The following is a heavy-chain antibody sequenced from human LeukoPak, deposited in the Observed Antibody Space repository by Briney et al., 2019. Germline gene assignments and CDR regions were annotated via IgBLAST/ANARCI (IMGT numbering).Heavy chain of an antibody. CDR3: ARDEPVVGATSDAFDI. V-gene: IGHV3-21*01. D-gene: IGHD1-26*01. Sequence: PGGSLRLSCAASGFTFSSYSMNWARQAPGKGLEWVSSISSSSSYIYYADSVKGRFTISRDNAKNSLYLQMNSLRAEDTAVYYCARDEPVVGATSDAFDIWGQGTMVTVSS. CDR2: ISSSSSYI. CDR1: GFTFSSYS. J-gene: IGHJ3*02.